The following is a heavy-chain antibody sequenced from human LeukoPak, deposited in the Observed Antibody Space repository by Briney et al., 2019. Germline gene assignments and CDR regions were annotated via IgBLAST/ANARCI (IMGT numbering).Heavy chain of an antibody. D-gene: IGHD6-25*01. CDR1: GGSISSSSYY. CDR3: ARDLLRDSSGQSHAFDI. V-gene: IGHV4-39*07. J-gene: IGHJ3*02. Sequence: PSETLSLTCTVSGGSISSSSYYWGWIRQPPGKGLEWIGSIYYSGSTYYNPSLKSRVTISVDTSKNQFSLKLSSVTAADTAVYYCARDLLRDSSGQSHAFDIWGQGTMVTVSS. CDR2: IYYSGST.